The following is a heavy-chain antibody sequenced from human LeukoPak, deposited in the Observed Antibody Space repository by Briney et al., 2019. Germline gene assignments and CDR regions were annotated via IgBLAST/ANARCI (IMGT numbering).Heavy chain of an antibody. J-gene: IGHJ3*02. CDR2: IIPIFGTA. CDR1: GGTFSGYA. Sequence: GASVKVSCKASGGTFSGYAISWVRQAPGQGLEWMGGIIPIFGTANYAQKFQGRVTLTADESTGTAYMELSSLRADDTAVYYCARGSYDILTDYYPRYNAFDMWGQGTMVTVSS. V-gene: IGHV1-69*13. CDR3: ARGSYDILTDYYPRYNAFDM. D-gene: IGHD3-9*01.